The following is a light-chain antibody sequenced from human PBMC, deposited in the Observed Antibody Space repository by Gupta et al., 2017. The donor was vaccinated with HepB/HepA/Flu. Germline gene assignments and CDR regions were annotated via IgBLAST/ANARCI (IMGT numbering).Light chain of an antibody. CDR3: CSYAGSSTLV. Sequence: QSALTQPASVSGSPGQSITISCTGTSSDVGSYNLVSCYQQHPGKAPKLMIYEVSKRPSGVSNRFSGSKSGNTASLTICGLQAEDEADYYCCSYAGSSTLVFGGGSKLTV. V-gene: IGLV2-23*02. J-gene: IGLJ3*02. CDR2: EVS. CDR1: SSDVGSYNL.